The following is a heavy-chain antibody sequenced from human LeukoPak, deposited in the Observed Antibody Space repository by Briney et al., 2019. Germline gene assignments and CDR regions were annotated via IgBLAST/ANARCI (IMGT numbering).Heavy chain of an antibody. V-gene: IGHV3-23*01. J-gene: IGHJ6*04. CDR2: ISDSGGST. CDR3: AKEVLYYGMDV. Sequence: GGSLRLSCAASGFTFSGYAMSWVRQAPGKGLEWVSAISDSGGSTYYPDSVKGRFTISRDNSRNTLYLQSNSLRAEDTAVYYCAKEVLYYGMDVWGKGTTVTVSS. CDR1: GFTFSGYA.